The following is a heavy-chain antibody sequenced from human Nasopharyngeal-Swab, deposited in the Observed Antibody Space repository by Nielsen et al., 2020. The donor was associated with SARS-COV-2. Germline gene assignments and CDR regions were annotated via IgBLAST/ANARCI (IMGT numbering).Heavy chain of an antibody. CDR3: ARGQLLLYYYYGMDV. D-gene: IGHD2-15*01. V-gene: IGHV4-34*01. CDR2: INHSGST. J-gene: IGHJ6*02. CDR1: GGSFSGYY. Sequence: SETLSLTCAVYGGSFSGYYWSWIRQPPGKGLEWIGEINHSGSTNYNPSLKSRVTISVDTSKNQFSLKLGSVTAADTAVYYCARGQLLLYYYYGMDVWGQGTTVTVSS.